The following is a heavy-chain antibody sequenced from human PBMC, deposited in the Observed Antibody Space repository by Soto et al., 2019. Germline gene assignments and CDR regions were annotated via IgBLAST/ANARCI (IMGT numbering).Heavy chain of an antibody. J-gene: IGHJ6*02. CDR2: IYSGGST. V-gene: IGHV3-66*01. CDR1: GFTVSSNY. D-gene: IGHD6-13*01. CDR3: ARDPTIAASGGYYYYYYGMDV. Sequence: EVQLVESGGGLVQPGGSLRLSCAASGFTVSSNYMSWVRQAPGKGLEWVSVIYSGGSTYYADSVRGRFTIYRDNSKNTLDLQMNSLRAEDTAVYYCARDPTIAASGGYYYYYYGMDVWGQVATVTVSS.